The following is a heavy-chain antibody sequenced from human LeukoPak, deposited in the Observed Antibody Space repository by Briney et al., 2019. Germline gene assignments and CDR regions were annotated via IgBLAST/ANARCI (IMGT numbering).Heavy chain of an antibody. CDR1: GGSISSYY. J-gene: IGHJ3*02. V-gene: IGHV4-59*08. Sequence: SETLSLTCTVSGGSISSYYWSWIRQPPGKGLEWIGYIYYSGSTNYNPSLKSRVTISVDTSKNQFSLKLSSVTAADTAAYYCARLGYYDSSGYDAFDIWGQGTMVTVSS. CDR3: ARLGYYDSSGYDAFDI. CDR2: IYYSGST. D-gene: IGHD3-22*01.